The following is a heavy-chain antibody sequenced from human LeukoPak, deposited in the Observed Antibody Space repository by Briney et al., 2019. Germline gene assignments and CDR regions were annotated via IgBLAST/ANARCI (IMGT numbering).Heavy chain of an antibody. CDR3: ARDQDTVTTFDAFDI. V-gene: IGHV4-39*07. J-gene: IGHJ3*02. Sequence: SETLPLTCTVSGGSISSSSYYWGWIRQPPGKGLEWIGSIYYSGSTYYNPSLKSRVTISVDTSKNQFSLKLSSVTAADTAVYYCARDQDTVTTFDAFDIWGQGTMVTVSS. D-gene: IGHD4-17*01. CDR1: GGSISSSSYY. CDR2: IYYSGST.